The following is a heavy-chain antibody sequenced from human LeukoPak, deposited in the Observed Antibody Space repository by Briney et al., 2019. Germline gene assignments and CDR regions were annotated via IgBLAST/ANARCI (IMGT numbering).Heavy chain of an antibody. CDR1: GFTFSNYG. CDR3: ATPPNGGDLNYYFDS. Sequence: GGSLRPSCAASGFTFSNYGLHWVRQAPGKGLEWVAFIRYDGSNKYSADSVKGRFTISRDNSKNTLWLQTNRLRAEDTAVYYCATPPNGGDLNYYFDSWGQGTLVTVSS. D-gene: IGHD2-21*01. V-gene: IGHV3-30*02. J-gene: IGHJ4*02. CDR2: IRYDGSNK.